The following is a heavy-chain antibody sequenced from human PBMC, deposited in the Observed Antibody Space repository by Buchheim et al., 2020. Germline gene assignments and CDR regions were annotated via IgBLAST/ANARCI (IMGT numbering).Heavy chain of an antibody. J-gene: IGHJ4*02. CDR3: ATASSWFFFDH. V-gene: IGHV3-30*03. Sequence: QVQLVESGGGVVQPGRSLRLSCAASGFIFSTYGMHWVRQAPGKGLEWVAVISSDGSNKYYADSVKGRFTISRDNSKDTLFLQMNSLRAEDTAVYYCATASSWFFFDHWGQGTL. CDR2: ISSDGSNK. CDR1: GFIFSTYG. D-gene: IGHD6-13*01.